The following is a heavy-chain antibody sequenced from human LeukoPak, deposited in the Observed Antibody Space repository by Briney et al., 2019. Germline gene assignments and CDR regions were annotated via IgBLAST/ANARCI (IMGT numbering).Heavy chain of an antibody. CDR2: IFYTGST. V-gene: IGHV4-61*01. CDR1: GGSVGSGNYY. J-gene: IGHJ4*02. D-gene: IGHD6-19*01. CDR3: ASGSQWLARDY. Sequence: SETLSLTCTVSGGSVGSGNYYWTWIRQPPGKGLEWIGYIFYTGSTNYNPSLKSRVTISVDTSKNQFSLKLSSVTAADTAVYYCASGSQWLARDYWGQGTLVTVSS.